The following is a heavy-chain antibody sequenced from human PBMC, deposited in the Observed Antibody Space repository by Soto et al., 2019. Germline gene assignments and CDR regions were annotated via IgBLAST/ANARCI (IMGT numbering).Heavy chain of an antibody. CDR1: GFTFSSYA. J-gene: IGHJ3*02. Sequence: EVQLLESGGGLVQPGGSLRLSCAASGFTFSSYAMSWVRQAPGKGLEWVSDISGSGGSTYYADSVKGRFTTTRDNSKNSMYLQKKSLRDEDTAVYDCATEGPPDNSDAFDIWGQGTMVNVSS. D-gene: IGHD1-1*01. CDR2: ISGSGGST. CDR3: ATEGPPDNSDAFDI. V-gene: IGHV3-23*01.